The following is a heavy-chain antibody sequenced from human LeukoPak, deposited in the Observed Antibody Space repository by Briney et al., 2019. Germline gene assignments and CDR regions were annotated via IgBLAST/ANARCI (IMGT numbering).Heavy chain of an antibody. CDR1: GFTFSRYS. Sequence: GGSLRLSCAASGFTFSRYSMNWVRQAPGRGLEWVSSVSSSSSYIYYADSVKGRFTISRDNAKNSLSLQMNSLRAEDTAVYYCARDKVVGATHFDCWGQGTLVTVSS. V-gene: IGHV3-21*01. J-gene: IGHJ4*02. CDR3: ARDKVVGATHFDC. D-gene: IGHD1-26*01. CDR2: VSSSSSYI.